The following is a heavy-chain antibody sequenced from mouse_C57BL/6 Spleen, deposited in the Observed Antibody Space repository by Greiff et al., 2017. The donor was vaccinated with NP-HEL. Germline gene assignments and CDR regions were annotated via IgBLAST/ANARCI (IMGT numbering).Heavy chain of an antibody. D-gene: IGHD1-2*01. CDR2: IYPGDGDT. Sequence: QVQLQQSGAELVKPGASVKISCKASGYAFSSYWMNWVKQRPGKGLEWIGQIYPGDGDTNYNGKFKGKATLTADKSSSTAYMQLSSLTSEDSAVYFCARSEEYGPCDYWGQGTTLTVSS. CDR3: ARSEEYGPCDY. V-gene: IGHV1-80*01. J-gene: IGHJ2*01. CDR1: GYAFSSYW.